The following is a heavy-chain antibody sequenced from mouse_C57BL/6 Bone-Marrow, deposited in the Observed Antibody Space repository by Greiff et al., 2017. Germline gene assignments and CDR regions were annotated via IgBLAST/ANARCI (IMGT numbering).Heavy chain of an antibody. J-gene: IGHJ1*03. Sequence: EVQGVESGGDLVKPGGSLKLSCAASGFTFSSYGMSWVRQTPDKRLEWVATISSGGSYTYYPDSVKGRFTISRDNAKNTRYLHKSSLKSEDTAMYYCARRYGSSSGYFDVWGTGTTVTVSS. D-gene: IGHD1-1*01. CDR2: ISSGGSYT. CDR3: ARRYGSSSGYFDV. CDR1: GFTFSSYG. V-gene: IGHV5-6*01.